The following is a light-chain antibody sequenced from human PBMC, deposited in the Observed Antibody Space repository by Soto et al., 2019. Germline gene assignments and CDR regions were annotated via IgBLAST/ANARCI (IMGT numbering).Light chain of an antibody. Sequence: DIQMTQSPSSVSASVGDTVAITCRASQSISSWLAWYQQRPGEAPKLLIYTGSILQVGVPSRFSGSGSATDFILTIDNLQPEGFETYYRQQTHTFPLTLGGGTKVEIK. V-gene: IGKV1-12*01. J-gene: IGKJ4*01. CDR1: QSISSW. CDR3: QQTHTFPLT. CDR2: TGS.